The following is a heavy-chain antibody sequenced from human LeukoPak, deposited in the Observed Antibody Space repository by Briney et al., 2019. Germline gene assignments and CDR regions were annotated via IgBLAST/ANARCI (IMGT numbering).Heavy chain of an antibody. J-gene: IGHJ3*02. Sequence: GGSLRLSCVTSGFTFNIYAMHWVRHAPGKGLEWVALLAYDGTNQYYADSVKGRFTISRDNSKNTLYLQMNSLRAEDTAVYYCAKVNDAFDIWGQGTMVTVSS. CDR1: GFTFNIYA. V-gene: IGHV3-30*04. CDR2: LAYDGTNQ. CDR3: AKVNDAFDI.